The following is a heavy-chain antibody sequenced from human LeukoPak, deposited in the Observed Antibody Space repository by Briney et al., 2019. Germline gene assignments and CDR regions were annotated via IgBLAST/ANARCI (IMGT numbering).Heavy chain of an antibody. CDR1: GFTFSSYS. J-gene: IGHJ6*02. Sequence: PGGSLRLSCAASGFTFSSYSMNWVRQAPGKGLEWVSSISSSSSYIYYADSVKGRFTISRDNAKNSLYLQMNSLRAEDTAVYCCARDQRKDSGSGQLLWTIGYGMDVWGQGTTVTVSS. CDR2: ISSSSSYI. D-gene: IGHD2-2*01. V-gene: IGHV3-21*01. CDR3: ARDQRKDSGSGQLLWTIGYGMDV.